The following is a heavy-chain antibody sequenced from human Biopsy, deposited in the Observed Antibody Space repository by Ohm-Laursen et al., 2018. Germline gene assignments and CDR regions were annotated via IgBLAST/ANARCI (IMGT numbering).Heavy chain of an antibody. CDR3: ARMDCSGGSCHYYSYGMDV. V-gene: IGHV4-4*09. J-gene: IGHJ6*02. Sequence: SETLSLTCTVSGVSITAYYWSWIRQPPGKGLECIGNIHHSGSTNYNPSLKSRLTISVDTSKNQFSLKLSSVTAADTAVYYCARMDCSGGSCHYYSYGMDVGGQGTTVTVS. D-gene: IGHD2-15*01. CDR2: IHHSGST. CDR1: GVSITAYY.